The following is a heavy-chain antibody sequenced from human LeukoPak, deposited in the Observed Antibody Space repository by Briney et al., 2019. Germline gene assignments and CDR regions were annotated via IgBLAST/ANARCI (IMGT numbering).Heavy chain of an antibody. CDR2: INYSGST. CDR3: ACLTTADAFDI. J-gene: IGHJ3*02. V-gene: IGHV4-34*01. Sequence: SETLSLTCAIYSESFSGYFWSWIRQPPGKGLEWIGEINYSGSTNYNPSLKSRVTISVDTSKNQFSLKLSSVTAADTAVYYCACLTTADAFDIWGQGTMVTVSS. CDR1: SESFSGYF. D-gene: IGHD3-22*01.